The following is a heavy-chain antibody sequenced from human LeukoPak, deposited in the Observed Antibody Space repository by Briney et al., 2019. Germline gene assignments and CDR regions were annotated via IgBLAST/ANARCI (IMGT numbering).Heavy chain of an antibody. CDR3: ARESDTYYYDSSGYYYDY. CDR1: GGSISSYY. V-gene: IGHV4-59*01. J-gene: IGHJ4*02. CDR2: IYYSGTT. Sequence: ASETLSLTCTVSGGSISSYYWSWIRQPPGKGLEWNGYIYYSGTTNYNPSLKSRVTISVDTSKNQFSLKLSSVTAADTAVYYCARESDTYYYDSSGYYYDYWGQGTLVTVSS. D-gene: IGHD3-22*01.